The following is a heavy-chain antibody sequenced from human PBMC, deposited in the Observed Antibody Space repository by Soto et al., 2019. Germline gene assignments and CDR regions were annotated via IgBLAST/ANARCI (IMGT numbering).Heavy chain of an antibody. CDR2: ISYDGRNK. CDR1: GFTFSSYA. CDR3: ARDPYGSGIYPQQI. Sequence: QVQLVESGGGVVQPGRSLRLSCAASGFTFSSYAMHWVRQAPGKGLEWVAVISYDGRNKYYADSVKGRFTISRDNSKNTLYLQMNSLRAEDTAVYYCARDPYGSGIYPQQIWGQGTLVTVSS. V-gene: IGHV3-30*04. D-gene: IGHD3-10*01. J-gene: IGHJ4*02.